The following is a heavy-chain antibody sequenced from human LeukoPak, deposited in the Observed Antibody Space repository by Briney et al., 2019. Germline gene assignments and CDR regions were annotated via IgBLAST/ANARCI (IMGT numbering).Heavy chain of an antibody. V-gene: IGHV1-46*01. Sequence: ASVKVSCKASGYTFTSYYMHWVRQAPGQGLEWMGIINPSGGSTSYAQKFQGRVTMTRDTSTSTVYMELSSLRSEDTAVYYCASVVTMVRGASAPYGMDVWGQGTTVTVSS. CDR3: ASVVTMVRGASAPYGMDV. CDR2: INPSGGST. D-gene: IGHD3-10*01. CDR1: GYTFTSYY. J-gene: IGHJ6*02.